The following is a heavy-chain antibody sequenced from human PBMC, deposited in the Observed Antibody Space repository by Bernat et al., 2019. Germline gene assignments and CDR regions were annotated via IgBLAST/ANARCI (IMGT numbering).Heavy chain of an antibody. Sequence: VQLVQSGAEVKKPGASVKVSCKVSGYTLTELSMHWVRQAPGKGLEWMGGFDPEDGETIYAQKFQGRVTMTEDTSTDTAYMELSSLRSEDTAVYYCATVMLLAYCGGDCYRGGAFDIWGQGTMVTVSS. CDR2: FDPEDGET. CDR1: GYTLTELS. D-gene: IGHD2-21*02. J-gene: IGHJ3*02. V-gene: IGHV1-24*01. CDR3: ATVMLLAYCGGDCYRGGAFDI.